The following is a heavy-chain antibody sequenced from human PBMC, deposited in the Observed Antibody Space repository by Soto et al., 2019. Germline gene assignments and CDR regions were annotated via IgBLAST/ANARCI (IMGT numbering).Heavy chain of an antibody. J-gene: IGHJ4*02. CDR3: ARGPVAGSDF. CDR2: ISPYSGET. V-gene: IGHV1-18*01. CDR1: GYPFTSYG. D-gene: IGHD6-19*01. Sequence: QVQLEQSGPEVKKPAASVQVSCKASGYPFTSYGIVWVRQAPGQGLEWMGWISPYSGETRYTEKFQDRLTLTTDRSTSTAYMDLRSLTSDDTAVYFCARGPVAGSDFWGQGTLVIVSS.